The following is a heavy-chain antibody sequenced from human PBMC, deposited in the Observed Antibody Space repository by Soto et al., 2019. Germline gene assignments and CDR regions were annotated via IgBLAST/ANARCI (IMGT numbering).Heavy chain of an antibody. CDR3: ARSQGSSTSLEIYYYYYYGMDV. V-gene: IGHV1-69*01. Sequence: QVPLVQSGAEVKKPGSSVKVSCKASGGTFGSYAISWVRQAPGQGLEWMGGIIPIPGTANYAQTFQGRVTIAADESTSTAYMELSSLRSEDTAVYYCARSQGSSTSLEIYYYYYYGMDVWGQGTTVTVSS. CDR2: IIPIPGTA. J-gene: IGHJ6*02. D-gene: IGHD2-2*01. CDR1: GGTFGSYA.